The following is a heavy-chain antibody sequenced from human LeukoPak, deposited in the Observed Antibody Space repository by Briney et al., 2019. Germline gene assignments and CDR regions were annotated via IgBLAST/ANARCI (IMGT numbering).Heavy chain of an antibody. CDR3: ARDTDPYDLYYFDY. CDR1: GYTFTSYG. D-gene: IGHD3/OR15-3a*01. V-gene: IGHV1-18*01. CDR2: ISAYNGNT. Sequence: GASVKVSCKASGYTFTSYGISWVRQAPGQGLEWMGWISAYNGNTNYAQKLQGRVTMTTDTSTSTAYMELRSLRSDDTAVYYCARDTDPYDLYYFDYWGQGTLVTVSS. J-gene: IGHJ4*02.